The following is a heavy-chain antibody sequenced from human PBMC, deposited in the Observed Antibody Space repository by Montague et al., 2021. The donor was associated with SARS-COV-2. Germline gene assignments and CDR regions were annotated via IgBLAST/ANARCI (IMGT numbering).Heavy chain of an antibody. Sequence: TLSLTCTVSGGSIASGYNYWSWIRQPAGRGLEWIGRMHSSGSTDYNPSLKSRVTISVDLSKNQFSLKLNSVTAADTAVYYCARAGHYYDSSGYWNAFLVWGQGTLVTVSS. D-gene: IGHD3-22*01. J-gene: IGHJ3*01. CDR2: MHSSGST. CDR1: GGSIASGYNY. CDR3: ARAGHYYDSSGYWNAFLV. V-gene: IGHV4-61*02.